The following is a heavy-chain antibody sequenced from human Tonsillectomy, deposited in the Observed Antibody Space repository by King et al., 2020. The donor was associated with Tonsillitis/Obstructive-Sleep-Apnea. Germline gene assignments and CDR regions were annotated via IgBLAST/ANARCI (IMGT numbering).Heavy chain of an antibody. Sequence: VQLVESGGGLVKPGGSLRLSCAASGFTFSDYYMSWIRQAPGKGLEWVSYISSSSSYTNYADSVKGRFTISRDSAKNSLYLQMNSLRAEDTAVYYCARDSGSYYLHYYYGMDVWGQGTTVTVSS. CDR1: GFTFSDYY. J-gene: IGHJ6*02. CDR2: ISSSSSYT. CDR3: ARDSGSYYLHYYYGMDV. V-gene: IGHV3-11*06. D-gene: IGHD1-26*01.